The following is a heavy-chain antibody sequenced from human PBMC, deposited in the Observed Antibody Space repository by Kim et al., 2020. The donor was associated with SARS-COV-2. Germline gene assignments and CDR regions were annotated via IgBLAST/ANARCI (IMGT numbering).Heavy chain of an antibody. CDR3: AGDSSGWFYFDY. J-gene: IGHJ4*02. Sequence: IYYADSVKGRFTISRDDAKNSLYLQRNSLRAEDTAVYYCAGDSSGWFYFDYWGQGTLVTVSS. D-gene: IGHD6-19*01. CDR2: I. V-gene: IGHV3-21*01.